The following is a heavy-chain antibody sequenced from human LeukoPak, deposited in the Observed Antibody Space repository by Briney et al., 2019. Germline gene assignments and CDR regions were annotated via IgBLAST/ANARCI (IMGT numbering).Heavy chain of an antibody. CDR2: IYYSGST. Sequence: PSETLSLTCTVSGGSISSYYWSWIRQPPGKGLEWIGYIYYSGSTNYNPSLKSRVTISVDTSKHQFSLKLSSVTAADTAVYYCARAFSIAVAGIKAFDIWGQGTMVTVSS. D-gene: IGHD6-19*01. CDR3: ARAFSIAVAGIKAFDI. CDR1: GGSISSYY. V-gene: IGHV4-59*01. J-gene: IGHJ3*02.